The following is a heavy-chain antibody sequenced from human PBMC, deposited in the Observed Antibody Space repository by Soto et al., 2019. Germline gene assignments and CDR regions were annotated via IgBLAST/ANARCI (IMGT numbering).Heavy chain of an antibody. CDR3: ARGLDSSSWDD. Sequence: QVQLVQSGAEVKRPGASVKVSCKASGYTFTSYAMHWVRQAPGQRLEWMGWINAGNGYTKYSQKFQGRITITRDTSANTAYMELSSLTSEDTAVYFCARGLDSSSWDDRGQGTLVTVSS. V-gene: IGHV1-3*01. CDR2: INAGNGYT. D-gene: IGHD6-13*01. CDR1: GYTFTSYA. J-gene: IGHJ4*02.